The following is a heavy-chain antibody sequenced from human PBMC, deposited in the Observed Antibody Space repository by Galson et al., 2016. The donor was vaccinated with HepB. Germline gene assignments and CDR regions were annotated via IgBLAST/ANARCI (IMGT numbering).Heavy chain of an antibody. CDR1: GGSISTHY. Sequence: SETLSLTCTVSGGSISTHYWSWIRQPPGKGLEWIGYINYRGNTNYNPSLKSRVTLSIDTSKNHVSLKLTSATAADTAVYYCAREVQGSGAAIGWFDSRGQGSRVTVSS. V-gene: IGHV4-59*11. CDR2: INYRGNT. CDR3: AREVQGSGAAIGWFDS. D-gene: IGHD2-2*02. J-gene: IGHJ5*01.